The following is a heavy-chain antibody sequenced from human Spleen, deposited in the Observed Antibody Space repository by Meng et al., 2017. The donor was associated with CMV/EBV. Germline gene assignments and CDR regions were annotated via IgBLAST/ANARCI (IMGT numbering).Heavy chain of an antibody. CDR3: ARVDWDYYGMDV. CDR2: ISYDGSNK. J-gene: IGHJ6*02. Sequence: GESLKISCAASGFTFSSYAMHWVRQAPGKGLEWVAVISYDGSNKYYADSVKGRFTISRDNSKNTLYLQMNSLRAEDTAVYYCARVDWDYYGMDVWGQGTTVTVSS. V-gene: IGHV3-30*04. D-gene: IGHD3-9*01. CDR1: GFTFSSYA.